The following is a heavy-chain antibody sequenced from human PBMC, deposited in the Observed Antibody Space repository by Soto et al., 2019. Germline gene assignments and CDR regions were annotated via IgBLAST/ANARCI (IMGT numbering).Heavy chain of an antibody. CDR3: VRSLGSSSSPYYYYYGMDV. CDR1: GFTFSSYG. CDR2: IWYDGSNK. V-gene: IGHV3-33*01. D-gene: IGHD6-6*01. J-gene: IGHJ6*02. Sequence: PGGSLRPSCAASGFTFSSYGMHWVRQAPGKGLEWVAVIWYDGSNKYYADSVKGRFTISRDNSKNTLYLQMNSLRAEDTAVYYCVRSLGSSSSPYYYYYGMDVWGQGTTVTVSS.